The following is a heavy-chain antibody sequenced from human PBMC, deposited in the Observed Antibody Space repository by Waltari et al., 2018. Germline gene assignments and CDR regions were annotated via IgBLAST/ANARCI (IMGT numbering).Heavy chain of an antibody. CDR2: FEPEYGEA. D-gene: IGHD2-15*01. V-gene: IGHV1-24*01. Sequence: QVQLVQSGAEVKKPGASVKVSCRVSGYSLTDSALHWGRTAPGKGLEWLGGFEPEYGEAVYAQEFQGRVTMTEDTSKDTAYMELSSLTYEDTAVYYCTRDRVGYCSGGTCYSRWFDPWGQGTLVTVSS. J-gene: IGHJ5*02. CDR3: TRDRVGYCSGGTCYSRWFDP. CDR1: GYSLTDSA.